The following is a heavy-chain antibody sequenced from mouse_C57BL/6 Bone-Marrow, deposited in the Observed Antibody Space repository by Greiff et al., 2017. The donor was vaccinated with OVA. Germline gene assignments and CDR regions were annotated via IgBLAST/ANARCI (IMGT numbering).Heavy chain of an antibody. J-gene: IGHJ2*01. CDR1: GYTFTSYW. CDR3: ASPRGLGPLFDY. CDR2: INPSNGVT. Sequence: QVQLQQPGTELVKPGASVKLSCKASGYTFTSYWMHWVKQRPGQGLEWIGNINPSNGVTNYNEKFKSKATLTVDKSSSTAYMQLSSLTSEDSAVYYCASPRGLGPLFDYWGQGTTLTVSS. V-gene: IGHV1-53*01. D-gene: IGHD4-1*01.